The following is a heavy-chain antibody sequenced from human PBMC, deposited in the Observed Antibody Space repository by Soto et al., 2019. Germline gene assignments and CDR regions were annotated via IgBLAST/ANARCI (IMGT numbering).Heavy chain of an antibody. CDR1: GYTFTSYD. CDR2: MNPNSGNT. CDR3: ASGQLYYYGWGSRWASDYYYYYMDV. J-gene: IGHJ6*03. Sequence: QVQLVQSGAEVKKPGASVKVSCKASGYTFTSYDINWVRQATGQGLEWMGWMNPNSGNTGYAQKFQGRVTMTRNTYISTAYIELSSLGFDDTAGYYCASGQLYYYGWGSRWASDYYYYYMDVWGKGTTVTVSS. D-gene: IGHD3-10*01. V-gene: IGHV1-8*01.